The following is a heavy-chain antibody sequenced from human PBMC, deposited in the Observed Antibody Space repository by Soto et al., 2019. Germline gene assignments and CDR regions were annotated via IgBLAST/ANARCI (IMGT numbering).Heavy chain of an antibody. J-gene: IGHJ4*02. CDR3: TRGLDRAKLGY. V-gene: IGHV4-31*03. Sequence: SETLSLTCTVSDGSIDSGSYYRSWVRQYPGKGLEWIGSIHYSGSIYYSPSLRSRLTMSADTPKNQFSLKLSSVTVADTAVYYCTRGLDRAKLGYWGQGIQVTVSS. D-gene: IGHD1-26*01. CDR2: IHYSGSI. CDR1: DGSIDSGSYY.